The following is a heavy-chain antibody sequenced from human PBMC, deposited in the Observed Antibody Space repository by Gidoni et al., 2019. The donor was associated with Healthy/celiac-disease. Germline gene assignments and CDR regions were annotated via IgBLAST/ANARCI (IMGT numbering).Heavy chain of an antibody. J-gene: IGHJ6*02. V-gene: IGHV4-31*03. CDR1: GGSISRGCYY. Sequence: QVQLQESGPGLVKPSQTLSLTCTVSGGSISRGCYYWSWIRQHPGKGLEWIGYIYYSGSTYYNPSLKSRVTISVDTSKNQFSLKLSSVTAADTAVYYCASEYDFWSGYPVYGMDVWGQGTTVTVSS. CDR2: IYYSGST. D-gene: IGHD3-3*01. CDR3: ASEYDFWSGYPVYGMDV.